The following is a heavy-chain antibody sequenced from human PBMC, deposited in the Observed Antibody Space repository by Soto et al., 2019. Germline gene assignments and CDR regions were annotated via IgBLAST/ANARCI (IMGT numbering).Heavy chain of an antibody. CDR3: AKGSLSGCYAATDF. CDR2: ISAGGATT. D-gene: IGHD2-2*01. Sequence: GGSLRLSCAASGFTFSNSAMGWVRQAPGKGLEWVSSISAGGATTYYADSVKGRFTISRDNSRDTLYLQMNSLRAEDTAVYFCAKGSLSGCYAATDFWGRGTLVTVSS. V-gene: IGHV3-23*01. CDR1: GFTFSNSA. J-gene: IGHJ4*02.